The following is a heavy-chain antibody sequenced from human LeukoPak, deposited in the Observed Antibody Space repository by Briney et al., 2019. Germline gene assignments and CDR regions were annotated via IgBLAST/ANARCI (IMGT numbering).Heavy chain of an antibody. CDR2: IKHDGSEK. CDR3: ARDAGYCSGGSCSDPFDY. D-gene: IGHD2-15*01. J-gene: IGHJ4*02. V-gene: IGHV3-7*01. Sequence: GGSLRLSCAASGFTFSSYWMSWVRQAPGKGLEWVANIKHDGSEKYYVDSVKGRFTISRDNAKNSLYLQMNSLRAEDTAVYYCARDAGYCSGGSCSDPFDYWGQGTLVTVSS. CDR1: GFTFSSYW.